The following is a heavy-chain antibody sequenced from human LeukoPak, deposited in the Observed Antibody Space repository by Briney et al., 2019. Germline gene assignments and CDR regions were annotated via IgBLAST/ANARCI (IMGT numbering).Heavy chain of an antibody. CDR1: GASISSYY. J-gene: IGHJ4*02. CDR2: IYYSGST. CDR3: AGKYYYGSGSYYNNAFDY. D-gene: IGHD3-10*01. Sequence: PSETLSLTCTVSGASISSYYWSWIRQPPGKGLEWIGYIYYSGSTNYNPSLKSRVTISVGTSKNQFSLKLSSVTAADTAVYYCAGKYYYGSGSYYNNAFDYWGQGTLVTVSS. V-gene: IGHV4-59*01.